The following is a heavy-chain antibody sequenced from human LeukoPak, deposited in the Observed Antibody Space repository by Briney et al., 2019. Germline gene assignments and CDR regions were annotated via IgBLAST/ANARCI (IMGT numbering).Heavy chain of an antibody. Sequence: SVSGGSTSSSRYYWGWIRQPPGKRLEWIRSIYFGGTTNYNPSLKSRVTISLDTSKNQYSLKLSSVTAADTAVYYCATTHTYNWYDRWFAPWGQGTLVTVSS. CDR3: ATTHTYNWYDRWFAP. D-gene: IGHD1-20*01. CDR2: IYFGGTT. J-gene: IGHJ5*02. V-gene: IGHV4-39*07. CDR1: GGSTSSSRYY.